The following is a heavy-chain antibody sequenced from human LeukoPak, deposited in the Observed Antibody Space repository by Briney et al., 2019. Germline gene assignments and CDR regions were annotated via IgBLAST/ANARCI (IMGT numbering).Heavy chain of an antibody. CDR3: AKDQDYYCFDY. D-gene: IGHD2/OR15-2a*01. V-gene: IGHV3-20*04. CDR1: GFTFDDYG. Sequence: GGSLRLSCAASGFTFDDYGMNWVRQAPGKGLEWVSGINWNGVSTGYADSVKGRFTISRDNSKNTLYLQMNSLRAEDTAVYYCAKDQDYYCFDYWGQGTLVTVSS. CDR2: INWNGVST. J-gene: IGHJ4*02.